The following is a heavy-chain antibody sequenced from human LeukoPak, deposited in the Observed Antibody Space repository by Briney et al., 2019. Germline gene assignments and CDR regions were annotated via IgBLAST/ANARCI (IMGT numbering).Heavy chain of an antibody. CDR3: AKEGVSWELPFHYFDY. J-gene: IGHJ4*03. V-gene: IGHV3-23*01. D-gene: IGHD1-26*01. CDR1: GFTFSSYA. Sequence: GGSLRLSCAASGFTFSSYAMSWVRQAPGKGLEWVSAISGSGGSTYYADSVKGRFTISRDNSKNTLYLQMNSLGAEDTAVYYCAKEGVSWELPFHYFDYWGQGTMVTVSS. CDR2: ISGSGGST.